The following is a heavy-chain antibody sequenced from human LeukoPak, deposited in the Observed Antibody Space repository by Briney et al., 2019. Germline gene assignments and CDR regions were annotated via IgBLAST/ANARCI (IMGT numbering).Heavy chain of an antibody. D-gene: IGHD4-23*01. J-gene: IGHJ4*02. CDR1: GFTFGDYG. CDR2: IYSDNT. V-gene: IGHV3-66*01. CDR3: ARDYGGSSPFDY. Sequence: GGSLRLSCTTSGFTFGDYGMSWVRQAPGKGLEWVSFIYSDNTHYSDSVKGRFTISRDNSKNTLYLQMNSLRAEDTAVYYCARDYGGSSPFDYWGQGTLVTVSS.